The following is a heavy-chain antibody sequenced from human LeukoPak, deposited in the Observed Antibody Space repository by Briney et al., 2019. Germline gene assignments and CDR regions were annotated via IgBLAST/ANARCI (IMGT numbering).Heavy chain of an antibody. J-gene: IGHJ5*02. CDR3: ARDPPGYSSSWLSS. V-gene: IGHV4-59*01. Sequence: SETLSLTCTVSGGSISSYYWSWIRQPPGKGLEWIGYIYYSGSTNYNPSLKSRVTISVDTSKNQFSLKLSSVTAADTAVYYCARDPPGYSSSWLSSWGQGTLVTVSS. D-gene: IGHD6-13*01. CDR1: GGSISSYY. CDR2: IYYSGST.